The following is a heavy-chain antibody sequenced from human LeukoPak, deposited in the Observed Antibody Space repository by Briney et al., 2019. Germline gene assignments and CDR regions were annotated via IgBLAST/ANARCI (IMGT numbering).Heavy chain of an antibody. CDR3: AKMKYYDSSGQADY. V-gene: IGHV3-23*01. Sequence: GGSLRLSCAASGFTFSSYAMSWVRQAPGKGLEWVSAISGSGGSTYYADSVKGRFTISRDNSKNTLYLQMNSLRAEGTAVYYCAKMKYYDSSGQADYWGQGTLVTVSS. D-gene: IGHD3-22*01. J-gene: IGHJ4*02. CDR1: GFTFSSYA. CDR2: ISGSGGST.